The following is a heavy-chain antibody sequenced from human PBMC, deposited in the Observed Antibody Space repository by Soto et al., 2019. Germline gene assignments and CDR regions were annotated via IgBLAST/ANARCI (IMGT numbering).Heavy chain of an antibody. D-gene: IGHD3-16*01. CDR2: ISYDGSNK. CDR3: AKERVESGVGEIDY. Sequence: QVQLVESGGGVVQPGRSLRLSCAASGFTFSSNAIHWVRQAPGKGLEWVAVISYDGSNKYYGDSVKGRFTISRDNSKNTLYLQMNSLRAEDTAVYYCAKERVESGVGEIDYWGQGTLVTVSS. V-gene: IGHV3-30*18. J-gene: IGHJ4*02. CDR1: GFTFSSNA.